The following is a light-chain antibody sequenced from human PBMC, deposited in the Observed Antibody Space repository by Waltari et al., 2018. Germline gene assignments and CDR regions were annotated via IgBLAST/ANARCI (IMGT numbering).Light chain of an antibody. CDR2: EAS. J-gene: IGKJ4*01. Sequence: EFVLTQSPATLSLSRGGRATLSSRASQSVSSYLDWYQRKPGQAPRLLSYEASNRATGIHARFSGSGSETDFTLTISSLEPEDFAVYYCQQRSNWPPLTFGGGTKVEIK. V-gene: IGKV3-11*01. CDR1: QSVSSY. CDR3: QQRSNWPPLT.